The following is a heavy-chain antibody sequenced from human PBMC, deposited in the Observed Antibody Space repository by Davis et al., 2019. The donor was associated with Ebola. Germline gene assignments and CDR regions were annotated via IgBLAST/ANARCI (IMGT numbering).Heavy chain of an antibody. D-gene: IGHD6-19*01. CDR2: INAGNGNT. CDR3: ASSSIVVTGTGFGP. Sequence: ASVKVSCKASGYTFTSYAMHWVRQAPGQRLEWMGWINAGNGNTKYSQKLQGRVTMTTDTSTSTAYMELRSLRSDDTAVYYCASSSIVVTGTGFGPWGQGTLVTVSS. J-gene: IGHJ5*02. CDR1: GYTFTSYA. V-gene: IGHV1-3*01.